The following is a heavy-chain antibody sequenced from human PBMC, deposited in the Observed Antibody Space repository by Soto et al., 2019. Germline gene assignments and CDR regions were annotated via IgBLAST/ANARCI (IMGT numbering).Heavy chain of an antibody. V-gene: IGHV4-59*01. J-gene: IGHJ6*02. CDR3: AGDPSTDTMVRGVNYYGMDV. CDR1: GGSISSYY. D-gene: IGHD3-10*01. CDR2: IYYSGST. Sequence: QVQLQESGPGLVKPSETLSLTCTVSGGSISSYYWSWIRQPPGKGLEWIGYIYYSGSTNYNPSLKSRVTISVDTSKNQFSLKLSSVTAADTAVYYCAGDPSTDTMVRGVNYYGMDVWGQGTTVTVSS.